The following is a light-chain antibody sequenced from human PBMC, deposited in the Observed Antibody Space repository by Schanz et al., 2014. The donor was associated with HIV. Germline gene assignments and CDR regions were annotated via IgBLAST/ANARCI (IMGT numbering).Light chain of an antibody. V-gene: IGKV3-20*01. Sequence: EIVMTQSPATLYVSPGEGATLSCRASQSVSSYLAWYQQKPGQPPRLLIYSASERAIGIPDRFSGGGSGTDFTLTISRLEPEDFAVYYCQHYGDSRGTFGGGTKVDI. CDR2: SAS. J-gene: IGKJ4*02. CDR1: QSVSSY. CDR3: QHYGDSRGT.